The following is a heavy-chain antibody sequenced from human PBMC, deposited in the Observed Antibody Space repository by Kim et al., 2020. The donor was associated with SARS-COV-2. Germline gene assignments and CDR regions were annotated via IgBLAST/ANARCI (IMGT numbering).Heavy chain of an antibody. V-gene: IGHV5-51*01. D-gene: IGHD3-9*01. J-gene: IGHJ4*02. CDR3: ARGGFGGHFDCLDY. Sequence: SPSVQGQVTISADKSISTAYLQWSSLKASDTAMYYCARGGFGGHFDCLDYWGQGTLVTVSS.